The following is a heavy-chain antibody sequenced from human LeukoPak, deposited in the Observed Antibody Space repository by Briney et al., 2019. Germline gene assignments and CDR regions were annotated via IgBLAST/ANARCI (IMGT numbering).Heavy chain of an antibody. CDR2: RRDKGKSYTT. CDR3: ARIYYDSTTHFDY. D-gene: IGHD3-22*01. J-gene: IGHJ4*02. Sequence: GGSLRLSCAVSGFTFSDYYMDWVRQAPGKGLEWVGRRRDKGKSYTTEYAASVKGRFTISRDASKSLLYLQMNSLKTEDTAVYYCARIYYDSTTHFDYWGQGVLVTVSS. CDR1: GFTFSDYY. V-gene: IGHV3-72*01.